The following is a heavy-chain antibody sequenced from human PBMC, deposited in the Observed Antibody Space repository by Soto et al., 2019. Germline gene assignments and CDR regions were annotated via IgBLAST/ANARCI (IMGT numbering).Heavy chain of an antibody. Sequence: EVQLLESGGGLVQPGASLRLSCAASGFTFTTFDMSWARQAPGKGLEWVSVVRGRDGSTSYADSLKGRFTISKDSSKNTLYLHMNSMRADDTALYDCAKGAWLYYWSQGTLVAFS. D-gene: IGHD6-19*01. CDR2: VRGRDGST. CDR1: GFTFTTFD. J-gene: IGHJ4*02. CDR3: AKGAWLYY. V-gene: IGHV3-23*01.